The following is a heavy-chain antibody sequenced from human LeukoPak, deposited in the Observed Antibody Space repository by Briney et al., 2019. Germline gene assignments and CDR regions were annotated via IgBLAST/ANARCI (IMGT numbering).Heavy chain of an antibody. J-gene: IGHJ6*02. CDR3: ARDRTVTDAHYYYYYGMDV. CDR1: GGSISSYY. Sequence: PSETLSLTCTVSGGSISSYYWSWIRQPPGKGLEWIGYIYYSGSTNYNPSLKGRVTISVDTSKNQFSLKLSSVTAADTAVYYCARDRTVTDAHYYYYYGMDVWGQGTTVTVSS. CDR2: IYYSGST. V-gene: IGHV4-59*01. D-gene: IGHD4-17*01.